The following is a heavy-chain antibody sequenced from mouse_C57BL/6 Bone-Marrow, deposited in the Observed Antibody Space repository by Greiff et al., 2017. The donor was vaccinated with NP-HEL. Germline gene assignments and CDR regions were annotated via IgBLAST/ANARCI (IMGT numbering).Heavy chain of an antibody. CDR1: GFTFSSYA. J-gene: IGHJ3*01. CDR3: ARDDSSGLSWFAY. V-gene: IGHV5-4*01. CDR2: ISDGGSYT. D-gene: IGHD3-2*02. Sequence: EVHLVESGGGLVKPGGSLKLSCAASGFTFSSYAMSWVRQTPEKRLEWVATISDGGSYTYYPDNVKGRFTISRDNAKNNLYLQMSHLKSEDTAMYYCARDDSSGLSWFAYWGQGTLVTVSA.